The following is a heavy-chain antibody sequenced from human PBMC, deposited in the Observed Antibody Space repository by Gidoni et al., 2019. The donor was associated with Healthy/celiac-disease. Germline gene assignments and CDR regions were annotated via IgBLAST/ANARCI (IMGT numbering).Heavy chain of an antibody. CDR2: IYYSGST. D-gene: IGHD3-22*01. Sequence: QLQLQESGPGLVKPSETLSLTCTVSGGSISSSSYYWGWIRQPPGKGLEWIGSIYYSGSTYYNPSLKSRVTISVDTSKNQFSLKLSSVTAADTAVYYCARDTYYYDSSGYYPPPSQHWGQGTLVTVSS. J-gene: IGHJ1*01. CDR3: ARDTYYYDSSGYYPPPSQH. V-gene: IGHV4-39*01. CDR1: GGSISSSSYY.